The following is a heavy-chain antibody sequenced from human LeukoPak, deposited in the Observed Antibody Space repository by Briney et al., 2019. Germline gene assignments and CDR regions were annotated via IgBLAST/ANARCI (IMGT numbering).Heavy chain of an antibody. D-gene: IGHD6-6*01. CDR1: GGSISSYY. CDR3: ARSLRPRPYYFDY. Sequence: SETLSLTCTASGGSISSYYWSWIRQPAGKGLEWIGRIYTSGSTNYNPPLKSRVTMSVDTSKNQFSLKLSSVTAADTAVYYCARSLRPRPYYFDYWGQGTLVTVSS. CDR2: IYTSGST. J-gene: IGHJ4*02. V-gene: IGHV4-4*07.